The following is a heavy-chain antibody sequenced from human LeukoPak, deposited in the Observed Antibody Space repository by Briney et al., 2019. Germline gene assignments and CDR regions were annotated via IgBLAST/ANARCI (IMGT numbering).Heavy chain of an antibody. CDR3: ARLKEWLADS. J-gene: IGHJ5*01. CDR1: GGSISSYY. Sequence: SETLSLTCTVSGGSISSYYWSWIRQPPGKGLEWIGYIYNSGSTNYNPSLKSRVTISVDTSKNQFSLKLSSVTAEGTAVHFCARLKEWLADSWGQGTLVTVSS. CDR2: IYNSGST. V-gene: IGHV4-59*01. D-gene: IGHD6-19*01.